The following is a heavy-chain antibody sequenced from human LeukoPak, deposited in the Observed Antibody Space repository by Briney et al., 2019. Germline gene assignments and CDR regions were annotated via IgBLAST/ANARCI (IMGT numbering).Heavy chain of an antibody. Sequence: SETLSLTCTVSGGSISSYYWSGIRQPPGKGLEWIGYIYYSGRTNYNPPLKSRVTISVDTSKNQFSLKLSSVTAADTAVYYCARSGGQMAVAGTNYFDYWGQGTLVTVSS. CDR2: IYYSGRT. D-gene: IGHD6-19*01. CDR1: GGSISSYY. J-gene: IGHJ4*02. V-gene: IGHV4-59*01. CDR3: ARSGGQMAVAGTNYFDY.